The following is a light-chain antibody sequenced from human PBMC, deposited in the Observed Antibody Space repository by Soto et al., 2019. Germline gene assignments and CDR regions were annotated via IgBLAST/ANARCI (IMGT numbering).Light chain of an antibody. CDR3: QNYKSAPFI. CDR2: DAS. V-gene: IGKV1-27*01. Sequence: DFQMTQSPPSLSASVGDRVIVTCRASHDIGKSLAWYQQRPGKSPSLLIYDASTLQSGVPARFSGSGSGTDFTLAISTLRPEDGATYYCQNYKSAPFIFGGGTNVEVK. J-gene: IGKJ4*01. CDR1: HDIGKS.